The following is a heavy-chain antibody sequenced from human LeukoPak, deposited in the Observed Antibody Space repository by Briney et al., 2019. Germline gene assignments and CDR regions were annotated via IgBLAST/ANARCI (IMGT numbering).Heavy chain of an antibody. Sequence: GGSLRLSCAASGFTFSDNAMSRVRQAPGKGLEWVSAISASGGTIYYADSVKGQFIISRDNSKNTLYLQMHSLRAEDTAVYYCAKATMIIGGFDYWGQGTLVTVSS. CDR2: ISASGGTI. V-gene: IGHV3-23*01. D-gene: IGHD3-22*01. CDR1: GFTFSDNA. J-gene: IGHJ4*02. CDR3: AKATMIIGGFDY.